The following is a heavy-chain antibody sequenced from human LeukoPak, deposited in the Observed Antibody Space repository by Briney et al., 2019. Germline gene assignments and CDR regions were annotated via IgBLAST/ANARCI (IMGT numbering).Heavy chain of an antibody. CDR1: GFTFSSYW. Sequence: HAGGSLRLSCAASGFTFSSYWMSWVRQAPGKGLEWVANIKQDGSEKYYVDSVKGRFTISRDNSKNTLYLQMNSLRAGDTAVYYCAKGLLRLGELSLHYFDYWGQGTLVTVSS. CDR2: IKQDGSEK. J-gene: IGHJ4*02. CDR3: AKGLLRLGELSLHYFDY. D-gene: IGHD3-16*02. V-gene: IGHV3-7*03.